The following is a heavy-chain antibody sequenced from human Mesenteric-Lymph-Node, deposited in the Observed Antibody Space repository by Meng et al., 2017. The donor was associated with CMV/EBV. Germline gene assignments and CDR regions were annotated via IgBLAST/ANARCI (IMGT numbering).Heavy chain of an antibody. J-gene: IGHJ5*02. CDR1: GFTLNTFE. CDR3: ARDDYDGFDP. D-gene: IGHD4-23*01. Sequence: GESLKISCAASGFTLNTFEMNWVRQAPGKGLEWVSYISGSGSTIYYADSVKGRFTISRDNAKSSLYLHMNSLRAEDTAVYYCARDDYDGFDPWGQGTLVTVSS. CDR2: ISGSGSTI. V-gene: IGHV3-48*03.